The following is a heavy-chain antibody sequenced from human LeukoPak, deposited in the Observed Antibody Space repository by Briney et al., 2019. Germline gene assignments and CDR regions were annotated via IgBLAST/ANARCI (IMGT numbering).Heavy chain of an antibody. CDR3: ARDYCSGGNCYSELDY. CDR2: SSAYNGNT. CDR1: GYTFTTYG. Sequence: ASVKVSCKASGYTFTTYGISWVRQAPGQGLEWMGWSSAYNGNTNYAQKLQGRVTMTTDTSTSTAYRELRSLRSDDTAVYDCARDYCSGGNCYSELDYWGQGTLVTVSS. D-gene: IGHD2-15*01. V-gene: IGHV1-18*01. J-gene: IGHJ4*02.